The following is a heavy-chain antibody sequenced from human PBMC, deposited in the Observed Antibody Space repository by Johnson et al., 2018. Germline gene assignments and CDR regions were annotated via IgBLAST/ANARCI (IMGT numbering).Heavy chain of an antibody. D-gene: IGHD4/OR15-4a*01. CDR3: AKAKLDAFDI. Sequence: QVQLVESGAEVKKPGSSVKVSCKASGGTFSSYTISWVRQAPGQGLEWMGRIIPILGIANYAQKFQGRVTMTRNTSISTAYMELSSLRSEDTAVYYRAKAKLDAFDIWGQGTMVTVSS. J-gene: IGHJ3*02. CDR1: GGTFSSYT. V-gene: IGHV1-69*09. CDR2: IIPILGIA.